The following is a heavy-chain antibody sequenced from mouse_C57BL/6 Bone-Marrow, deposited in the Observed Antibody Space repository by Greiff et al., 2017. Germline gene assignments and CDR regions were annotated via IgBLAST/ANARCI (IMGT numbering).Heavy chain of an antibody. CDR2: IYPGDGDT. V-gene: IGHV1-82*01. CDR3: ARGGGLRREFAY. J-gene: IGHJ3*01. Sequence: QVQLQQSGPELVKPGASVKISCKASGYAFSSSWMNWVKQRPGKGLEWIGRIYPGDGDTNYNGKFKGKATLTADKSSSTAYMQRSSLTSEDSAVYFCARGGGLRREFAYWGQGTLVTVSA. D-gene: IGHD2-2*01. CDR1: GYAFSSSW.